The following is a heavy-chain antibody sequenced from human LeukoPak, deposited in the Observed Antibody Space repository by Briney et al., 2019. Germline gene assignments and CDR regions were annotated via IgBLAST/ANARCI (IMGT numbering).Heavy chain of an antibody. Sequence: SETLSLTCTVSGGSISSYYWSWIRQPAGKGLEWIGRIYTSGSTNYNPSLKSRVTISVDTSKNQFSLKLSSVTAADTAVYYCARDGIAAAVIDYWGQGTLVTVSS. CDR1: GGSISSYY. D-gene: IGHD6-13*01. CDR3: ARDGIAAAVIDY. J-gene: IGHJ4*02. V-gene: IGHV4-4*07. CDR2: IYTSGST.